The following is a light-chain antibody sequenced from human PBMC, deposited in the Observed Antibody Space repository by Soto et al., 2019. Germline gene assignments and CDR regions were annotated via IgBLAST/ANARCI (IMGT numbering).Light chain of an antibody. CDR1: QSVSSRF. J-gene: IGKJ1*01. CDR3: QQYESSRT. Sequence: EIVLTQSPGTLSLSPGERATLSCRASQSVSSRFLAWYQQKPGQAPKVLIYGASTRATGIPDRFSGSGSVTDFTLTISRLEPEDFAVYYCQQYESSRTFGQGTKVEMK. CDR2: GAS. V-gene: IGKV3-20*01.